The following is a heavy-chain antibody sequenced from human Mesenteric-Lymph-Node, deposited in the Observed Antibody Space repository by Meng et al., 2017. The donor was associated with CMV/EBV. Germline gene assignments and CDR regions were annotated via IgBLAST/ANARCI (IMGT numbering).Heavy chain of an antibody. J-gene: IGHJ4*02. CDR3: ARKGY. CDR1: GFTVSSNY. Sequence: GESLKISCAASGFTVSSNYMSWVRQAPGKGLEWVAVISYDGSNKYYADSVKGRFTISRDNSTNTLYLQMNNLRTEDTAVYYCARKGYWGQGTLVTVSS. V-gene: IGHV3-30-3*01. CDR2: ISYDGSNK.